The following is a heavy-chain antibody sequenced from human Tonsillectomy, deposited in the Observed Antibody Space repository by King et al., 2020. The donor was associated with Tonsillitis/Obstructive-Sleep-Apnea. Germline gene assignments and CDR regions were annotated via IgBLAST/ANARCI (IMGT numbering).Heavy chain of an antibody. CDR3: AILTALDIVVVPAARFDY. CDR2: ISGSGGST. Sequence: EVQLVESGGGLVQPGGSLRLSCAASGFTFSSYAMSWVRQAPGKGLEWVSAISGSGGSTYYADSVKGRFTISRDNSKNTLYLQMNSLRAEDTAVYYRAILTALDIVVVPAARFDYWGQGTLVTVSS. CDR1: GFTFSSYA. J-gene: IGHJ4*02. V-gene: IGHV3-23*04. D-gene: IGHD2-2*01.